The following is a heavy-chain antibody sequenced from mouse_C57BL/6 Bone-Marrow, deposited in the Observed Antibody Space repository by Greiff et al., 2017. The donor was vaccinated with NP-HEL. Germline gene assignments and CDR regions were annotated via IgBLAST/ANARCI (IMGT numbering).Heavy chain of an antibody. J-gene: IGHJ3*01. CDR2: ISSGGDYI. Sequence: EVKLMESGEGLVKPGGSLKLSCAASGFTFSSYAMSWVRQTPEKRLEWVAYISSGGDYIYYADTVKGRFTISRDNARNTLYLQMSSLKSEDTAMYYCTRGSWLPPFAYWGQGTLVTVSA. D-gene: IGHD2-2*01. CDR3: TRGSWLPPFAY. V-gene: IGHV5-9-1*02. CDR1: GFTFSSYA.